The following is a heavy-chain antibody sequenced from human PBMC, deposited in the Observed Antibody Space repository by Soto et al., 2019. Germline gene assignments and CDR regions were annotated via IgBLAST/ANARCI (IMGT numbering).Heavy chain of an antibody. J-gene: IGHJ4*02. CDR3: ASDYFDSCGYYVRDY. V-gene: IGHV3-30*03. Sequence: HPGGSLRLSCAASGFTFSSYGMHWVRQAPGKGLEWVAMISSDGRNKYYVDSVKGRFTISRDNSKNTLYLQMNSLRVEDTAVYFCASDYFDSCGYYVRDYWGQGTLVTVSS. CDR2: ISSDGRNK. D-gene: IGHD3-22*01. CDR1: GFTFSSYG.